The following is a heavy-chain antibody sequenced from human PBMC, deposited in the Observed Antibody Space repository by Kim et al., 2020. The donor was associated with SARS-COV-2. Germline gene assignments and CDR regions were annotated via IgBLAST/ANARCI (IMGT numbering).Heavy chain of an antibody. Sequence: ASVKVSCKASGYTFTSYAMHWVRQAPGQRLEWMGWINAGNGNTKYSQKFQGRVTITRDTSASTAYMELSSLRSEDTAVYYCARDSSDYGRLNYFDYWGQGTLVTVSS. D-gene: IGHD4-17*01. CDR2: INAGNGNT. V-gene: IGHV1-3*01. J-gene: IGHJ4*02. CDR1: GYTFTSYA. CDR3: ARDSSDYGRLNYFDY.